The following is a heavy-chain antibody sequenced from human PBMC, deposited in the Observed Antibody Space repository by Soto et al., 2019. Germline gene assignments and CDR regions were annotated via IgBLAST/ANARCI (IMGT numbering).Heavy chain of an antibody. CDR2: IYYSGST. D-gene: IGHD4-17*01. J-gene: IGHJ4*02. CDR3: ARVTTVTTHFDY. V-gene: IGHV4-31*03. Sequence: QVQLQESGPGLVKPSQTLSLTCTVSGGSISSGGYYWSWIRQHPGKGLEWIGYIYYSGSTYYNPSRKSRXXIXVXXSKNQFSLKLSSVTAADTAVYYCARVTTVTTHFDYWGQGTLVTVSS. CDR1: GGSISSGGYY.